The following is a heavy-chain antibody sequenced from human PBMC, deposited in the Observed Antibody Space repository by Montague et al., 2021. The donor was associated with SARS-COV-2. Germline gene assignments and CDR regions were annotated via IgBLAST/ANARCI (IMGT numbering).Heavy chain of an antibody. J-gene: IGHJ4*02. V-gene: IGHV2-70*11. CDR1: GFPLSTSGMC. CDR3: ARTTYDILTGTLLDFDH. Sequence: PALVKPSQTLTLTCTFSGFPLSTSGMCVSWIRQPPGKALEWLARIDWDDDKYYSTSLKTRLTISKDTSKNQVVLTMTNMDPVDTATYYCARTTYDILTGTLLDFDHWGQGTLVTVSS. D-gene: IGHD3-9*01. CDR2: IDWDDDK.